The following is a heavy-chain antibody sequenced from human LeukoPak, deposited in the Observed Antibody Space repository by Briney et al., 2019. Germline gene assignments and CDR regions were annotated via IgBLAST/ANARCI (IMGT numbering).Heavy chain of an antibody. CDR3: ARDCSGGSCLGPFNY. J-gene: IGHJ4*02. D-gene: IGHD2-15*01. CDR1: GFTFNSYW. V-gene: IGHV3-7*01. CDR2: IKQDGNKK. Sequence: GGSLRLSCAASGFTFNSYWMAWVRQAPGKGLEWVANIKQDGNKKYYVDSVKGRFTISRDNAKNSLYLQMNSLRVEDTAVYYCARDCSGGSCLGPFNYWGQGTLVTVSS.